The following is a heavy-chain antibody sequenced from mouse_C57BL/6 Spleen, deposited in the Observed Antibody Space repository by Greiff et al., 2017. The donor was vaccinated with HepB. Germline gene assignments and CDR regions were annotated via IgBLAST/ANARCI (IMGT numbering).Heavy chain of an antibody. CDR1: GYTFTGYW. CDR2: ILPGSGST. V-gene: IGHV1-9*01. CDR3: ARRNYTSFAY. J-gene: IGHJ3*01. D-gene: IGHD2-12*01. Sequence: VQLQQSGAELMKPGASVKLSCKATGYTFTGYWIEWIGEILPGSGSTNYNEKFKGKATFTADTSSNTAYMQLSSLTTEDSAIYYCARRNYTSFAYWGQGTLVTVSA.